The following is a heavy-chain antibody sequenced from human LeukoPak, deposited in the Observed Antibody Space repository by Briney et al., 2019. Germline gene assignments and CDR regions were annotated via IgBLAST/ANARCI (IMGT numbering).Heavy chain of an antibody. CDR3: ASPSSGIDAFDI. Sequence: SETLSLTCSVSGGSIDTTIYFWGWIRQPPGKGLEWIGNIYYNGDTYYNPSLESRVTLSMDTSKNRFSLRPRSVTAADTAVYYCASPSSGIDAFDIWGQGIMVTVSS. J-gene: IGHJ3*02. CDR2: IYYNGDT. V-gene: IGHV4-39*02. D-gene: IGHD3-10*01. CDR1: GGSIDTTIYF.